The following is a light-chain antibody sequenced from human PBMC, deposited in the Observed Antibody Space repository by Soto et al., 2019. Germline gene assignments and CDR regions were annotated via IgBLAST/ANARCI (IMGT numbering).Light chain of an antibody. CDR1: QSMRTY. V-gene: IGKV1-39*01. CDR2: AAS. J-gene: IGKJ4*01. Sequence: DSKMTQSPASLSASVGDRLTITCRASQSMRTYLNWYQQKPGKAPNLLIQAASNLQSGVPSRFSGSGSGTEFTLTISSLQPDDFATYYCQQYNSVSLLTFGGGTKVDI. CDR3: QQYNSVSLLT.